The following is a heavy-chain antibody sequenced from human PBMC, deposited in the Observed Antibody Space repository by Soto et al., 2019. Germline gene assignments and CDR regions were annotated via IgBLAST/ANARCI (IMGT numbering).Heavy chain of an antibody. D-gene: IGHD2-8*01. V-gene: IGHV3-23*01. Sequence: EVRLLESGGNLVQPGGSLTLSCAASGFPFSGYAMSWVRQAPGKWLEWVSAIDDGGRTSYYAESVKGRFIISRDNVNHSLYLQMQSLKAEDTAVYYCVKDPLRNGLKGFAPWGEGTLVTVSS. CDR3: VKDPLRNGLKGFAP. CDR2: IDDGGRTS. CDR1: GFPFSGYA. J-gene: IGHJ5*02.